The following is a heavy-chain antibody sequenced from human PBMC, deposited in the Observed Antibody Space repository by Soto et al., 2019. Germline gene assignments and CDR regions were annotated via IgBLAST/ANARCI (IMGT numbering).Heavy chain of an antibody. CDR2: IYYSGST. Sequence: PSETLSLTCTVSGGSISSGNYYWSWIRQPPGKGLEWIGYIYYSGSTNYNPSLKSRVTISVDTSKNQFSLKLSSVTAADTAVYYCARRVDYVWGSYRYSPYFDYWGQGTLVTVSS. J-gene: IGHJ4*02. D-gene: IGHD3-16*02. CDR1: GGSISSGNYY. CDR3: ARRVDYVWGSYRYSPYFDY. V-gene: IGHV4-61*01.